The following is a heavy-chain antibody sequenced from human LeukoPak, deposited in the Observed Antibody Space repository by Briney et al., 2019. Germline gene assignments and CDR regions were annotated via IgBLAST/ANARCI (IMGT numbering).Heavy chain of an antibody. CDR2: ISAYNGNT. Sequence: ASVKVSCKASGYTFTSYGISWVRQAPGQGLEWMGWISAYNGNTNYAQKPQGRVTMTTDTSTSTAYMELRSLRSDDTAVYYCARRGYDFWSGYYALDYWGQGTLVTASS. J-gene: IGHJ4*02. V-gene: IGHV1-18*01. CDR3: ARRGYDFWSGYYALDY. CDR1: GYTFTSYG. D-gene: IGHD3-3*01.